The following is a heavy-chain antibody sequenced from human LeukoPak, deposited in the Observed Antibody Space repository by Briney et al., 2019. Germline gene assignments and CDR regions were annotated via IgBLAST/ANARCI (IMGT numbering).Heavy chain of an antibody. D-gene: IGHD7-27*01. Sequence: SETLSLTCQVSGDAMSSHYWSWIRRTPGRGLEWIGYMFYGGRTNSNPTLKSRVTLSVDTSQNQFSLRLISVTAEDTAIYYCATIVWGGASFGIWGPGIMVIVSS. J-gene: IGHJ3*02. V-gene: IGHV4-59*11. CDR3: ATIVWGGASFGI. CDR1: GDAMSSHY. CDR2: MFYGGRT.